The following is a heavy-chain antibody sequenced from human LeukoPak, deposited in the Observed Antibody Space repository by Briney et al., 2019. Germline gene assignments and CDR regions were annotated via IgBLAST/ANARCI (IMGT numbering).Heavy chain of an antibody. Sequence: SETLSLTCTVSGGSISSGSYYWSWIRQPAGKGLEWIGRIYTSGSTNYNPSLKSRVTISVDTSKNQFSLKLSSLTAADTAVYYCARGGSSGGYYYDSSGFYNWFDPWGQGTLVTVSS. V-gene: IGHV4-61*02. CDR1: GGSISSGSYY. CDR2: IYTSGST. J-gene: IGHJ5*02. D-gene: IGHD3-22*01. CDR3: ARGGSSGGYYYDSSGFYNWFDP.